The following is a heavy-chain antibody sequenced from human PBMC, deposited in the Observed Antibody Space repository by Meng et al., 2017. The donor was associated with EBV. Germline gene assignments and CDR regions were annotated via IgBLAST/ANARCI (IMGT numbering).Heavy chain of an antibody. CDR2: ISSSGSTI. D-gene: IGHD2-21*02. J-gene: IGHJ4*02. CDR3: ARRVVTGGFFDY. Sequence: QVQLVESGGGLSKPGGSVRMSCAAFGFTFSGYSMSWIRQAPGKGLEWVSYISSSGSTINYADSVKGRFTISRDNAKNSLYLQMNSLRAEDTAVYYCARRVVTGGFFDYWGQGTLVTVSS. V-gene: IGHV3-11*01. CDR1: GFTFSGYS.